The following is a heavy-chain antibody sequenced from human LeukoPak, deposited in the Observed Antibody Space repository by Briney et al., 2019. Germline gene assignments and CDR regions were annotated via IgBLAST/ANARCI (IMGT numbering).Heavy chain of an antibody. V-gene: IGHV3-7*01. CDR1: GFSFSSFW. Sequence: GGSLRLSCAASGFSFSSFWMNWVRQAPGKGLEWVANIKQDGSDKYYVDSVKGRFTTSRDNAKNSLYLQMNSMRAEDTAVYYCARMLSSSWSFDYWGQGTLVTVSS. CDR3: ARMLSSSWSFDY. D-gene: IGHD6-13*01. CDR2: IKQDGSDK. J-gene: IGHJ4*02.